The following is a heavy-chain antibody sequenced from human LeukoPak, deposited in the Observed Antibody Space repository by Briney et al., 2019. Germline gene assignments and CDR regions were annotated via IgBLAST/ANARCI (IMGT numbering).Heavy chain of an antibody. Sequence: PGGSLRLSCAASGFTFSSYATSWVRQAPGKGLEWVSAISGSGGSTYYADSVKGRFTISRDNSKNTLYLQMNSLRAEDTAVYYCASRTVSGYYWFDPWGQGTLVTVSS. J-gene: IGHJ5*02. CDR3: ASRTVSGYYWFDP. CDR1: GFTFSSYA. CDR2: ISGSGGST. D-gene: IGHD3-3*01. V-gene: IGHV3-23*01.